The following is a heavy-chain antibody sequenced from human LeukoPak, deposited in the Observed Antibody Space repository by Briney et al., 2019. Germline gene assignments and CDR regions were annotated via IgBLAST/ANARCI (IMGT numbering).Heavy chain of an antibody. D-gene: IGHD3-10*01. Sequence: GGSLRLSCAASGFTFSSYSMNWVRQAPGKGLEWVSSIISSSSYIYYADSVKGRFTISRDNAKNSLYLQMNSLRAEDTAVYYCASQLWFGESYFDYWGQGTLVTVSS. V-gene: IGHV3-21*01. CDR2: IISSSSYI. J-gene: IGHJ4*02. CDR1: GFTFSSYS. CDR3: ASQLWFGESYFDY.